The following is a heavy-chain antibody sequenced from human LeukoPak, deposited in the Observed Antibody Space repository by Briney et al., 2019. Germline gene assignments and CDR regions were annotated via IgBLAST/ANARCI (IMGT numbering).Heavy chain of an antibody. D-gene: IGHD3-16*01. CDR3: ARAGEGNQRSFDY. J-gene: IGHJ4*02. CDR2: IYHTGST. Sequence: SETLSLTCTISGGSVSDYYWSWIRQSPGKGLEWIGYIYHTGSTSYSPSLKSRVTISADTSQNQFSLKLSSVTAADTAVYYCARAGEGNQRSFDYWGQGTLVTVSS. V-gene: IGHV4-59*02. CDR1: GGSVSDYY.